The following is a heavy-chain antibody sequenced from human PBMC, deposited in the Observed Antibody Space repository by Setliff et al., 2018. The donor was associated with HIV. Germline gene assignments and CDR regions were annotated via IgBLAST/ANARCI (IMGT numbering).Heavy chain of an antibody. D-gene: IGHD3-3*01. CDR1: GYSFPTYW. V-gene: IGHV5-51*01. CDR3: ARDVSWRVRTYIDY. J-gene: IGHJ4*02. Sequence: GESLKISCKGSGYSFPTYWIAWVRQMPGKGLEWMGVIYPDESDSRYSPSFRGQVTISADKAINTAYLQWSSLTAEDTAVYYCARDVSWRVRTYIDYWGQGALVTVSS. CDR2: IYPDESDS.